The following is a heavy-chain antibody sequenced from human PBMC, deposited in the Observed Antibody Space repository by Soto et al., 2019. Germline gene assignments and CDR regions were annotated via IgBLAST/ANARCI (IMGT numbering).Heavy chain of an antibody. Sequence: SETLSLTCTVPGGSVTNSSYYWGWIRQSPGKGLEWIGSVYYRGRSYSKSSVKSRVTISVDTSKNQFSLNLNSVTASDTAVYFCVSRRTTVITQAYFDYWGPGALVTVSS. V-gene: IGHV4-39*01. J-gene: IGHJ4*02. CDR3: VSRRTTVITQAYFDY. CDR2: VYYRGRS. D-gene: IGHD4-4*01. CDR1: GGSVTNSSYY.